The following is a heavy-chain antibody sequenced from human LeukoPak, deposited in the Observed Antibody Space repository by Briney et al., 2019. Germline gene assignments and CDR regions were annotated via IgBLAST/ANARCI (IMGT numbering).Heavy chain of an antibody. CDR1: GFTFSSYA. CDR2: ISYDGSNK. V-gene: IGHV3-30*04. Sequence: GGSLRLSCAASGFTFSSYAMHWVRQAPGKGLEWVAVISYDGSNKYYADSVKGRFTISRDNSKNTLYLQMNSLRAEDTAVYYCATQVIDDYINWFDPWGQGTLVTVSS. J-gene: IGHJ5*02. CDR3: ATQVIDDYINWFDP. D-gene: IGHD5-24*01.